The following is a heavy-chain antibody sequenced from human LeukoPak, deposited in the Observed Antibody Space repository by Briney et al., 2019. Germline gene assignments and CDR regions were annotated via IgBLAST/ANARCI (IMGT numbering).Heavy chain of an antibody. D-gene: IGHD5-12*01. CDR1: GYTFTGYY. CDR2: INPNSGGT. J-gene: IGHJ6*03. Sequence: ASVKVSCKASGYTFTGYYMHWVRQAPGQGLEWMGWINPNSGGTNYAQKFQGRVTMTRDTSISTAYMELSRLRSDDTAVYYCARDWSDSGYELGGYYYYYYYMDVWGKGTTVTVSS. CDR3: ARDWSDSGYELGGYYYYYYYMDV. V-gene: IGHV1-2*02.